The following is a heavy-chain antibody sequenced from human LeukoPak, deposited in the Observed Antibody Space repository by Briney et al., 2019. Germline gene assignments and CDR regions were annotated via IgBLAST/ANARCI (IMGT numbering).Heavy chain of an antibody. CDR3: AKIPIPYYFDSSHYSLFDY. V-gene: IGHV3-30-3*02. CDR2: ISFDGSNK. CDR1: GFTLSSYS. J-gene: IGHJ4*02. D-gene: IGHD3-22*01. Sequence: GGSLRLSCVASGFTLSSYSMHWVRQAPGKGLEWVAMISFDGSNKYYADSVKGRFTISRDKSKNTVYLQMNSLRAEDTAVYYCAKIPIPYYFDSSHYSLFDYWGQGTPVTVSS.